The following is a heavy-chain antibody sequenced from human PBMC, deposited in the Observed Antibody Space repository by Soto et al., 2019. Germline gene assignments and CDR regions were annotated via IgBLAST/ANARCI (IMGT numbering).Heavy chain of an antibody. V-gene: IGHV3-23*01. J-gene: IGHJ5*02. Sequence: PGGSLRLSCAASGFTFNNAWINWVRQAPGKGLEWVSAISGSGGSTYYADSVKGRFTISRDNSKNTLYLQMNSLRAEDTAVYYCAQTPDYYFWSGYYTPNWHDPCGQGTLVIVSS. D-gene: IGHD3-3*01. CDR2: ISGSGGST. CDR3: AQTPDYYFWSGYYTPNWHDP. CDR1: GFTFNNAW.